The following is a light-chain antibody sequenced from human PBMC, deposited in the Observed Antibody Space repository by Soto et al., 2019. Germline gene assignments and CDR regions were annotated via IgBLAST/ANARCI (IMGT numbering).Light chain of an antibody. Sequence: IGLTQSPGTLSLSPGERATLSCRASQSVPRSYLAWYQQRPGQAPRLLIYGTSSRAAGIPDRLSGSGSGTDFTLTISRLEPEDFAVFYCQQYGISITFGQGTRLEIK. J-gene: IGKJ5*01. CDR1: QSVPRSY. V-gene: IGKV3-20*01. CDR2: GTS. CDR3: QQYGISIT.